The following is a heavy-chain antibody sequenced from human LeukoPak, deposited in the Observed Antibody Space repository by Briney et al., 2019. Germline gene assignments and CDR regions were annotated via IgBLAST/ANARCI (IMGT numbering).Heavy chain of an antibody. Sequence: ASVKVSCKASGYTFTGYYMHWVRQAPGQGLEWMGWISAYNGNTNYAQKLQGRVTMTTDTSTSTAYMELRSLRSDDTAVYYCARDSGHWGGSYEDYWGQGTLVTVSS. CDR3: ARDSGHWGGSYEDY. CDR2: ISAYNGNT. D-gene: IGHD1-26*01. J-gene: IGHJ4*02. CDR1: GYTFTGYY. V-gene: IGHV1-18*04.